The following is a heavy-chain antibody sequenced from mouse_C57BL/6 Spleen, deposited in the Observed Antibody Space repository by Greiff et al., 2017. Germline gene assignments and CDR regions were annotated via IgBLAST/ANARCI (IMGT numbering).Heavy chain of an antibody. CDR3: DRIGYGSSHYYAMDY. D-gene: IGHD1-1*01. V-gene: IGHV8-8*01. J-gene: IGHJ4*01. CDR2: IWWDDDK. CDR1: GFSLSTFGMG. Sequence: QVTLKVSGPGILQPSQTLSLTCSFSGFSLSTFGMGVGWIRQPSGKGLEWLAHIWWDDDKYYNPALKSRLTISKDTSKNQVCIKIANVDTADPATDYCDRIGYGSSHYYAMDYWGQGTSGTVSS.